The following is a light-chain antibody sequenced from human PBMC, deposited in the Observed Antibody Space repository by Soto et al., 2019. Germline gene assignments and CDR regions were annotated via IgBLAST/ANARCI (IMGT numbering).Light chain of an antibody. CDR1: QSIGSSY. Sequence: EIVLTQSPGTLSLSPGERATLSCRASQSIGSSYLAWYQQKPGQAPRLHIYDASSRATGIPDRFSGSGSGTDFTLSISRMEPEDFAVYYCQQYGGSPRTFGQGTKV. V-gene: IGKV3-20*01. J-gene: IGKJ1*01. CDR2: DAS. CDR3: QQYGGSPRT.